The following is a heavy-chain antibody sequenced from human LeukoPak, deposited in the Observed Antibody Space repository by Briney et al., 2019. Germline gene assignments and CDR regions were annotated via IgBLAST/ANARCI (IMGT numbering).Heavy chain of an antibody. CDR1: GGPIRSGGYY. D-gene: IGHD3-22*01. CDR3: ARASSGQVEVDP. Sequence: TLSLTCSVSGGPIRSGGYYWSWSRQHRGKGLVWIGYIYYSGSTYYNPSLKSRVTISVDTSKNQFSLKLSSVTAADTAVYYCARASSGQVEVDPWGQGTLVTVSS. J-gene: IGHJ5*02. CDR2: IYYSGST. V-gene: IGHV4-31*03.